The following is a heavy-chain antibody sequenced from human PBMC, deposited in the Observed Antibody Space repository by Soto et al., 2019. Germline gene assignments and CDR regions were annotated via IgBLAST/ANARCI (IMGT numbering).Heavy chain of an antibody. CDR2: LSGSGGTT. Sequence: GGSLRLSCAASGFTFTSYAMSWVRQAPGKGLEWVSGLSGSGGTTYYADSVKGRFTISRDNSKNTLYLQMNSLRAEDTAVYYCRMTTAGVGYYFDYWGQGTLVSVSS. V-gene: IGHV3-23*01. CDR1: GFTFTSYA. J-gene: IGHJ4*02. CDR3: RMTTAGVGYYFDY. D-gene: IGHD4-17*01.